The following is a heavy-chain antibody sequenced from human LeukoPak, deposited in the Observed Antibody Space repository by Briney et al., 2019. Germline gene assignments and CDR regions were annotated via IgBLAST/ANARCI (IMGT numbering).Heavy chain of an antibody. D-gene: IGHD6-13*01. Sequence: PSETLSLTCTVSGGSISSYYWGWIRQPPGKGLEWIGYIYYSGSTNYNPSLKSRVTISVDTSKNQFSLKLSSVTAADTAVYYCARALRQQLVTYFDYWGQGTLVTVSS. V-gene: IGHV4-59*01. CDR2: IYYSGST. CDR1: GGSISSYY. J-gene: IGHJ4*02. CDR3: ARALRQQLVTYFDY.